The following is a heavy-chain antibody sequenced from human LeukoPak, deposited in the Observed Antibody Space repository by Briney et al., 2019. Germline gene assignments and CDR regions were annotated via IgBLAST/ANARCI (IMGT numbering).Heavy chain of an antibody. Sequence: ASVKVSCKASGYTFTGYYMHWVRQAPGQGLEWMGRINPNSGGTNYAQKFQGRVTMTRDTSISTAYMELSRLRSDDTAVYYCASSVYYYDSSGHYYYYYGMDVWGQGTTVTVSS. D-gene: IGHD3-22*01. V-gene: IGHV1-2*06. J-gene: IGHJ6*02. CDR2: INPNSGGT. CDR1: GYTFTGYY. CDR3: ASSVYYYDSSGHYYYYYGMDV.